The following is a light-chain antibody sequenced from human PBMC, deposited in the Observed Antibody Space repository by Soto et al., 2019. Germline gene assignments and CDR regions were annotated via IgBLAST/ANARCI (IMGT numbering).Light chain of an antibody. CDR1: SSDVGGYKY. V-gene: IGLV2-14*01. CDR2: EVS. J-gene: IGLJ1*01. Sequence: QSALTQPASVSGSPGQSITISCTGTSSDVGGYKYVSWYQQHPGEAPKLMIYEVSNRPSGVSNRFSGSKSGNTASLTISGLQAEDEADYYCSSYTSSSPGVFGTGTKLTVL. CDR3: SSYTSSSPGV.